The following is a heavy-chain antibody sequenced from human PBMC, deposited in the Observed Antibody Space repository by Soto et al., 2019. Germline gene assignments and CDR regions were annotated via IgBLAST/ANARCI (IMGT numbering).Heavy chain of an antibody. D-gene: IGHD3-10*01. CDR3: ARVLYYGSGSYSPYGMDV. Sequence: QVQLVQSGAEVKKPGSSVTVSCKTSGVSFNNNGIGWVRQAPGHGLEWMGGVSPPFRTTNYAQKFRGRISITADASTGTDNMELSSLTSEDTAQYYCARVLYYGSGSYSPYGMDVWGQGTTVTVSS. V-gene: IGHV1-69*01. CDR1: GVSFNNNG. J-gene: IGHJ6*02. CDR2: VSPPFRTT.